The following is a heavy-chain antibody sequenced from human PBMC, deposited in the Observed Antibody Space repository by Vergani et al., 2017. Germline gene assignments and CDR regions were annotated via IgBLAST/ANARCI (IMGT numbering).Heavy chain of an antibody. D-gene: IGHD2-2*01. J-gene: IGHJ6*03. Sequence: QVQLVQSGAEVKKPGASVKVSCKASGSTFTSYGISWVRQAPGQGLEWMGWISAYNGNTNYAQKLQGRVTMTTDTSTSTAYMELRSLRSDDTAVYYCARVPLCYCSSTSCRKPYYYYYMDVWGKGTTVTVSS. CDR3: ARVPLCYCSSTSCRKPYYYYYMDV. V-gene: IGHV1-18*01. CDR1: GSTFTSYG. CDR2: ISAYNGNT.